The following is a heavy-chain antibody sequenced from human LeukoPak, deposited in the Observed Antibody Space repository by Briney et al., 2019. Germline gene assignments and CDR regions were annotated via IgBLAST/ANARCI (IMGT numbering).Heavy chain of an antibody. J-gene: IGHJ4*02. CDR3: ARPGRFLEWSPDYFDY. CDR1: GFTFSSYS. Sequence: GGSLRLSCAASGFTFSSYSMNWVRQAPGKGLEWVSSISSSSSYIYYADSVKGRFTISRDNAKNSLYLQMNSLRAEDTAVYYCARPGRFLEWSPDYFDYWGQGTLVTVYS. CDR2: ISSSSSYI. V-gene: IGHV3-21*01. D-gene: IGHD3-3*01.